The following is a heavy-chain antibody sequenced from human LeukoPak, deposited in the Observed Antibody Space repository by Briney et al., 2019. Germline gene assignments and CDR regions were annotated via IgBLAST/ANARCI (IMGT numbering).Heavy chain of an antibody. CDR2: INPSGGST. Sequence: ASVKVSCKASGYTFTSYYMHWVRQASGQGLEWMGIINPSGGSTSYAQKFQGRVTMTRDTSTSTVYMELSSLRSEDTAVYYCARVTVTTLFDHWGPGTLVTVSS. J-gene: IGHJ4*02. D-gene: IGHD4-17*01. V-gene: IGHV1-46*01. CDR1: GYTFTSYY. CDR3: ARVTVTTLFDH.